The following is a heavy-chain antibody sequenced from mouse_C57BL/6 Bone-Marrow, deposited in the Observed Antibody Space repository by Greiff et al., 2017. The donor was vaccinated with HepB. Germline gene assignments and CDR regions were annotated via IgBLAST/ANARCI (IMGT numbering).Heavy chain of an antibody. Sequence: QVQLQQSGPELVKPGASVKISCKASGYSFTSYYIHWVKQRPGQGLEWIGWIYPGSGNTKYNEKFKGKATLTADTSSSTAYMQLSSLTSEDSAVYYCASYYDYDAWYFDVWGTGTTVTVSS. CDR3: ASYYDYDAWYFDV. J-gene: IGHJ1*03. D-gene: IGHD2-4*01. CDR2: IYPGSGNT. V-gene: IGHV1-66*01. CDR1: GYSFTSYY.